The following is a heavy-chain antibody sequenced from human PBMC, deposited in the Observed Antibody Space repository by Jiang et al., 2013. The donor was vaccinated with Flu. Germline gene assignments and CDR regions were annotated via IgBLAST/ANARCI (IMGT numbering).Heavy chain of an antibody. CDR3: ARRIESGSYYNGMNGFDP. CDR2: IYPGDSDT. D-gene: IGHD3-10*01. Sequence: VQLVESGAEVKKPGESLKISCKGSGYSFTNYWIGWVRQMPGKGLEWMGIIYPGDSDTRYSPSFQGQVTISADKSISTAYLQWSSLKASDTAMYYCARRIESGSYYNGMNGFDPWGLGTLVTVSS. V-gene: IGHV5-51*01. CDR1: GYSFTNYW. J-gene: IGHJ5*02.